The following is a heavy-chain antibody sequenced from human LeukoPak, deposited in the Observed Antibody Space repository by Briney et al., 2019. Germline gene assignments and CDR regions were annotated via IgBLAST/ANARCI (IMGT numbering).Heavy chain of an antibody. CDR1: GVTFSSYA. J-gene: IGHJ4*02. CDR3: ARDRVGATRGGFDY. D-gene: IGHD1-26*01. Sequence: GGSLRLSCAASGVTFSSYAMHWVRQAPGKGLEWVAVISYDGSNKYYADSVKGRFTISRDNSKNTLYLQMNSLRAEDTAVYYCARDRVGATRGGFDYWGQGTLVTVSS. CDR2: ISYDGSNK. V-gene: IGHV3-30-3*01.